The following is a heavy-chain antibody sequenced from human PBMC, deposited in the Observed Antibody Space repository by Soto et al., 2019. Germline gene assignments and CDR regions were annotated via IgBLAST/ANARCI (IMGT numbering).Heavy chain of an antibody. Sequence: SESLSLTCAVSGGSISGGGFSWSWIRQPPGKGLEWIGYILHTGGTQYNPSLKSRVSMSVDKSKNQFSLHLTSVTAADTAVYYCARLQFGEGFDYWGQGALVTVSS. CDR2: ILHTGGT. D-gene: IGHD3-10*01. CDR3: ARLQFGEGFDY. V-gene: IGHV4-30-2*01. CDR1: GGSISGGGFS. J-gene: IGHJ4*02.